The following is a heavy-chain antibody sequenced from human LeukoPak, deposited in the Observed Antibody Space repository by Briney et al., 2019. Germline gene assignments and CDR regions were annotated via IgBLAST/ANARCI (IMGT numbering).Heavy chain of an antibody. J-gene: IGHJ6*02. CDR2: ISAYNGNT. CDR3: ARGNDYYYYYGMDV. D-gene: IGHD4-11*01. V-gene: IGHV1-18*01. Sequence: ASVKVSCKASGYTFTSYGISWVRQAPGQGLEWMGWISAYNGNTNYAQKLQGRVTMTTDTSTSTAYMEPRSLRSDDTAVYYCARGNDYYYYYGMDVWGQGTTVTVSS. CDR1: GYTFTSYG.